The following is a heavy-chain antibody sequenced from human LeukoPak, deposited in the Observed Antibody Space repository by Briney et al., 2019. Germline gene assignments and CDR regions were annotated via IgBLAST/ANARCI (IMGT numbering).Heavy chain of an antibody. D-gene: IGHD6-19*01. J-gene: IGHJ4*02. CDR2: IYHSGST. CDR1: GGSISSGGYS. V-gene: IGHV4-30-2*01. CDR3: ARVSRSRSSGWALFDY. Sequence: SQTLSLTCAVSGGSISSGGYSWSWIRQPPGKGLEWIGYIYHSGSTYYNPSLKSRVTISVDRSKNQFSLKLSSVTAADTAVYYCARVSRSRSSGWALFDYWGQGTRVTVSS.